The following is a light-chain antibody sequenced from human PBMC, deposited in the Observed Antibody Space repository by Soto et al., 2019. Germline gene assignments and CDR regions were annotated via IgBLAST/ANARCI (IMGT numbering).Light chain of an antibody. Sequence: QSGLTQPASVSGSPGQSITISCTGTSNDVGGFNYVSWYQQHPGKVPKLMIYEVRNRPSGVSTRFSGSRSGNTASLIISGLQAEDEADYYFSSYTSISTVIFGGGTKLTVL. V-gene: IGLV2-14*01. J-gene: IGLJ2*01. CDR3: SSYTSISTVI. CDR1: SNDVGGFNY. CDR2: EVR.